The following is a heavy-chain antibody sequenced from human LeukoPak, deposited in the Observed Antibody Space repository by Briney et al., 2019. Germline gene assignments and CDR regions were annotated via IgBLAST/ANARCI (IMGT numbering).Heavy chain of an antibody. CDR1: GFTFSSYG. CDR2: IRYDGSNK. CDR3: ASGLAYYYDSSGYGY. V-gene: IGHV3-30*02. D-gene: IGHD3-22*01. J-gene: IGHJ4*02. Sequence: GGSLRLSCAASGFTFSSYGMHWVRQAPGKGLEWVAFIRYDGSNKYYADSVKGRFTISRDNSKNTLYLQMNSLRAEDTAVYYCASGLAYYYDSSGYGYWGQGTLVTVSS.